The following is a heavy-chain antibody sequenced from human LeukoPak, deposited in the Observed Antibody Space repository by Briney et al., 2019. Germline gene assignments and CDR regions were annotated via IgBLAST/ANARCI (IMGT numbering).Heavy chain of an antibody. V-gene: IGHV4-59*01. Sequence: SETLSLTCTVSGGSISSYYWSWIRQPPGKGLEWIGYIHYSGSTNYNPSLRSRVTVSVDTFKNQISLKLSSVTAADTAVYYCASTLQWLAFDYWGQGTLVTVSS. J-gene: IGHJ4*02. CDR3: ASTLQWLAFDY. CDR2: IHYSGST. D-gene: IGHD6-19*01. CDR1: GGSISSYY.